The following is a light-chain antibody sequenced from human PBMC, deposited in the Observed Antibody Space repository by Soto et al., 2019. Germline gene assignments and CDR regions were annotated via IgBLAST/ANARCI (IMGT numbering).Light chain of an antibody. Sequence: EIVMTQSPATLSVSPGERATLSCRASQSVSSNLAWYQQKPGQAPRLLIYGASTRATGIPATFSGSGSGTEFTLTISSLQSEDFAVYYCQQYNNWPFPSWTFGQGIKVEIK. V-gene: IGKV3-15*01. CDR3: QQYNNWPFPSWT. CDR2: GAS. J-gene: IGKJ1*01. CDR1: QSVSSN.